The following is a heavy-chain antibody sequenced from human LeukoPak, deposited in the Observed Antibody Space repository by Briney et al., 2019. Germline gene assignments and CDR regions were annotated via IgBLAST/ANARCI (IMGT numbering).Heavy chain of an antibody. CDR1: GGSISSGDYY. V-gene: IGHV4-30-4*01. J-gene: IGHJ4*02. CDR3: ARDFRRYGAYFDY. CDR2: IYYSGST. D-gene: IGHD4-17*01. Sequence: PSETLSLTCAVSGGSISSGDYYWSWIRQPPGKGLEWIGYIYYSGSTYYNPSLKSRVTISVDTSKNQFSLKLSSVTAADTAVYYCARDFRRYGAYFDYWGQGTLVTVSS.